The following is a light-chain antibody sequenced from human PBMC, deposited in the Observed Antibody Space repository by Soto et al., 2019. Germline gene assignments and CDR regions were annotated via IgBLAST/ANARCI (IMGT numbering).Light chain of an antibody. Sequence: DTQMTQSPSSLSASVGDRVTITCQASQDISNYLNWYQQKPGKAPKLLIYDASNLETGVPSRFSGSGSGTDFTFTISSLQPEDIATYYCQQYDNLHLTFGGGTKVEIK. CDR2: DAS. J-gene: IGKJ4*01. CDR1: QDISNY. V-gene: IGKV1-33*01. CDR3: QQYDNLHLT.